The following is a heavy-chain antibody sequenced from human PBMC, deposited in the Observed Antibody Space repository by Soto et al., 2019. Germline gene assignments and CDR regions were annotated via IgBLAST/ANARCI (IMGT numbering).Heavy chain of an antibody. CDR3: GSQRTYILAQDGVDS. D-gene: IGHD3-16*01. CDR1: GYSVINNNYY. Sequence: SAALSLTCSVSGYSVINNNYYWAWIRHSPGQGLEWIGSAYYRGRSYSKSSVKSRGTISVDTSKNQFSLNLNYVTASDTAVYIWGSQRTYILAQDGVDSWGPGSLDTGAS. CDR2: AYYRGRS. J-gene: IGHJ5*01. V-gene: IGHV4-39*01.